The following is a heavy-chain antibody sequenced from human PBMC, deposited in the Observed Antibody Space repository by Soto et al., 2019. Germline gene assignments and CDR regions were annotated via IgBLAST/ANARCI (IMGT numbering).Heavy chain of an antibody. D-gene: IGHD1-1*01. J-gene: IGHJ4*02. Sequence: GVSMKISCQGFGYSFTSFWSGWVRQLPGKGLEWMGIINPVDSDTSNSPAFQGQVTISVDKSITAAYLQWSSLKTSDPAMYYCARVFVRPPWTPNFDYWSLGTLVTVSS. CDR3: ARVFVRPPWTPNFDY. CDR1: GYSFTSFW. V-gene: IGHV5-51*01. CDR2: INPVDSDT.